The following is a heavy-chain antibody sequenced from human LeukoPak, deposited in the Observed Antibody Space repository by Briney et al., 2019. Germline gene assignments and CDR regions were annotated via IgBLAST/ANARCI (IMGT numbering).Heavy chain of an antibody. D-gene: IGHD4-23*01. CDR3: ARESYGGEGPFDI. CDR1: GFTFSDHY. V-gene: IGHV3-72*01. Sequence: GGSLRLSCAASGFTFSDHYMDWVRQAPGKGREWVGRTRNKANSYTTEYAASVKGGFTISRDDSKNSLYLQMNSLRAEDTAVYYCARESYGGEGPFDIWGQGTMVTVSS. J-gene: IGHJ3*02. CDR2: TRNKANSYTT.